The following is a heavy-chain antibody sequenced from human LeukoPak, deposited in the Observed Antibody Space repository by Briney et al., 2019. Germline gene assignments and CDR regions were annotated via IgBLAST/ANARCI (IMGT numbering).Heavy chain of an antibody. CDR3: AKDADGSGSLGDY. CDR1: GFTFSSYW. Sequence: PGGSLRLSCAASGFTFSSYWMHWVRHAPGKGLVWVSRINSDGSSTSYADSVKGRFTISRDNAKNTLYLQMNSLRAEDTAVYYCAKDADGSGSLGDYWGQGTLVTVSS. J-gene: IGHJ4*02. V-gene: IGHV3-74*01. CDR2: INSDGSST. D-gene: IGHD3-10*01.